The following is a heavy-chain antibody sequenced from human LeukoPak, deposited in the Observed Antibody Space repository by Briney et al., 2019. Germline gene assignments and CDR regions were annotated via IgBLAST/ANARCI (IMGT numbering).Heavy chain of an antibody. CDR3: AREWELVY. J-gene: IGHJ4*02. CDR2: ISYDGSSK. V-gene: IGHV3-30-3*01. CDR1: GFTFSSYA. D-gene: IGHD1-26*01. Sequence: HTGGSLRLSCGASGFTFSSYAIHWVRQAPGKGLEWVAVISYDGSSKYYADSVKGRFTISRDNSKNTLYLQMNSLRAEDTAVYYCAREWELVYWGQGTLVTVSS.